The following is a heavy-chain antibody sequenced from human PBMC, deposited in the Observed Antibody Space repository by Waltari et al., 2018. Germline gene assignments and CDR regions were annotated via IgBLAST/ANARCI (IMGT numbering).Heavy chain of an antibody. CDR3: ARDKMAARCFDY. CDR1: GFTFSSYS. Sequence: EVQLVESGGGLVKPGGSLRLSCAASGFTFSSYSMNWVRQAPGKGLEWGSSISSSSSYIDYADSVKCRLTISRDNAKNSLYLQMNSLRAEDTAVYYCARDKMAARCFDYWGQGTLVTVSS. V-gene: IGHV3-21*01. D-gene: IGHD6-25*01. J-gene: IGHJ4*02. CDR2: ISSSSSYI.